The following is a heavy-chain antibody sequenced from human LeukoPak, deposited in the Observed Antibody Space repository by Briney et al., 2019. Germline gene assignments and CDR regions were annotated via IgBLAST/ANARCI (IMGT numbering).Heavy chain of an antibody. CDR1: GYTFTSYD. Sequence: GASVKVSCKASGYTFTSYDINWVRQATGQGLEWMGWMNPNSGNTGYAQKFQGRVTMTRNTSISTAYMELSSLRSEDTAVYYCARGYCSGGSCYSYYYGMDVWGQGTTVTVSS. D-gene: IGHD2-15*01. V-gene: IGHV1-8*01. CDR3: ARGYCSGGSCYSYYYGMDV. CDR2: MNPNSGNT. J-gene: IGHJ6*02.